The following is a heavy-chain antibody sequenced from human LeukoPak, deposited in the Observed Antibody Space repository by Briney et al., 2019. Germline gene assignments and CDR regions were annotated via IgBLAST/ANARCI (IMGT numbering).Heavy chain of an antibody. V-gene: IGHV3-66*01. CDR3: ARGAQYYDFWSGYSGPTRYYYYMDV. Sequence: GGSLRLSCAASEFTVSSNYMSWVRQAPGKGLEWVSVIYSGGSTYYADSVKGRFTISRDNSKNTLYLQMNSLRAEDTAVYYCARGAQYYDFWSGYSGPTRYYYYMDVWGKGTTVTVSS. CDR1: EFTVSSNY. D-gene: IGHD3-3*01. CDR2: IYSGGST. J-gene: IGHJ6*03.